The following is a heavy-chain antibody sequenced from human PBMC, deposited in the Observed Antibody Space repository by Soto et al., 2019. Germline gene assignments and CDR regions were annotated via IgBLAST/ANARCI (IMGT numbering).Heavy chain of an antibody. CDR3: ARVFRHGTYDMDV. V-gene: IGHV4-59*01. CDR2: IYNSGIT. D-gene: IGHD1-26*01. CDR1: GGSISGDY. Sequence: GPFKTSETLSLTCTVSGGSISGDYWSWIRQPPGKALEWIGYIYNSGITNYNPSLKSRVTISVDTSKNQFSLKLSSVTAADTAVYYCARVFRHGTYDMDVWGQGTTVTVSS. J-gene: IGHJ6*02.